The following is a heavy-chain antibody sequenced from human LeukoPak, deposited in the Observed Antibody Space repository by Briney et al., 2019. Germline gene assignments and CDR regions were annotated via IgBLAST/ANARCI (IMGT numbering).Heavy chain of an antibody. CDR3: ARSGYSSSWYVRGWFDP. Sequence: SETLSLTCAVYGGSFRGYYWSWIRQPPGKGREWIGEINHSGSTNYNPSLKSRVTISVDTSKNQFSLKLSSVTAADTAVYYCARSGYSSSWYVRGWFDPWGQGTLVTVSS. CDR1: GGSFRGYY. J-gene: IGHJ5*02. CDR2: INHSGST. V-gene: IGHV4-34*01. D-gene: IGHD6-13*01.